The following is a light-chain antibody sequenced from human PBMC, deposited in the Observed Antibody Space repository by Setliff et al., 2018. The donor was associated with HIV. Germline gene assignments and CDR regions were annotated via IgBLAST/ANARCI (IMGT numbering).Light chain of an antibody. Sequence: QSVLTQPPSESGTPGQRVTMSCSGSNSNIGSNLVYWYQQVPGKAPKLLIYRNDQRPSGVPDRFSGSKSGTSASLAISGLRSEDEGDYYCAVWDDSLSGPMFGGGTQRTVL. CDR1: NSNIGSNL. V-gene: IGLV1-47*01. CDR3: AVWDDSLSGPM. J-gene: IGLJ3*02. CDR2: RND.